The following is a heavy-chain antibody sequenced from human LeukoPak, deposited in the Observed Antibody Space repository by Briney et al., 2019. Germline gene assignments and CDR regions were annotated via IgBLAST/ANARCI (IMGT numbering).Heavy chain of an antibody. V-gene: IGHV3-21*01. D-gene: IGHD6-13*01. Sequence: PGRSLRLSCAASGFTVSSYAMSWVRQAPGRGLEWVSSIGGGGRYIYYADSMQGRFTISRDNAKNSLFLQMHRLSAEDTALYYCARVSRVAYTSRWYLDYWGQGTLVTVSS. J-gene: IGHJ4*02. CDR3: ARVSRVAYTSRWYLDY. CDR1: GFTVSSYA. CDR2: IGGGGRYI.